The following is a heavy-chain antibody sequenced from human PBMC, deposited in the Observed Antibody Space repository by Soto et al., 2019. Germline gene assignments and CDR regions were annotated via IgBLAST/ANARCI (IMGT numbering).Heavy chain of an antibody. CDR1: GGSISSYY. D-gene: IGHD3-9*01. V-gene: IGHV4-59*01. Sequence: QVRLQESGPGLVEPSETLSLTCAVSGGSISSYYWSWIRQPPGRGLEWIGDIYYSGNTNYNPSLKSRVTISVDRSKSQFSLEVKSVTAADTAVYYCARALSYHDVLTGRGWVFYFDYWGQGTLVTVPS. CDR3: ARALSYHDVLTGRGWVFYFDY. CDR2: IYYSGNT. J-gene: IGHJ4*02.